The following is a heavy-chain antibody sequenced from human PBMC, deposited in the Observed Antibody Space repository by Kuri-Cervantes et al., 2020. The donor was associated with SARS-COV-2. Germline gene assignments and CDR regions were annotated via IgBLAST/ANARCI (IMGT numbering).Heavy chain of an antibody. V-gene: IGHV3-23*01. Sequence: GGSLRLSCAASGFTFSSYAMSWVRQAPGKGLEWVSAISGSGGSTYYADSVKGRFTISRDNSKNTLYLQMNSLRAEDTAVYYCARWGYSSSSSGLGYYYYYMDVWGKGTTVTVSS. CDR2: ISGSGGST. CDR1: GFTFSSYA. J-gene: IGHJ6*03. CDR3: ARWGYSSSSSGLGYYYYYMDV. D-gene: IGHD6-6*01.